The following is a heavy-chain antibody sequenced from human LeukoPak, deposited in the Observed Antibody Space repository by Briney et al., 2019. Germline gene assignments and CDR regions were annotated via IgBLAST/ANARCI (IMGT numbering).Heavy chain of an antibody. CDR3: ASSGSYYYYMDV. CDR2: INHSGST. D-gene: IGHD3-10*01. Sequence: NPSETLSLTCAVYGGSFSGYYWSWIRQPPGKGLEWIGEINHSGSTNYNPSLKSRVTISVDTSKNQFSLKLSSVTAADTAVYYCASSGSYYYYMDVWGQGTMVTVSS. CDR1: GGSFSGYY. J-gene: IGHJ6*03. V-gene: IGHV4-34*01.